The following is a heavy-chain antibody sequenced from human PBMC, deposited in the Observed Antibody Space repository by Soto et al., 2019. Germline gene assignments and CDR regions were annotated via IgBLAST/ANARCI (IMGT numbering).Heavy chain of an antibody. D-gene: IGHD6-25*01. CDR2: ISGRGGTT. CDR1: GFTFSSYA. V-gene: IGHV3-23*01. Sequence: EVQLLESGGGLVQPGRSLRLSCAASGFTFSSYAMSWVRQAPGKGLEWVSAISGRGGTTYYAASVKGRFTISRENSKNTLFLQMTSLRAEDTAVYYCAKFFVETGGSGGWPWTFHYWGQGTLVTVSS. J-gene: IGHJ4*02. CDR3: AKFFVETGGSGGWPWTFHY.